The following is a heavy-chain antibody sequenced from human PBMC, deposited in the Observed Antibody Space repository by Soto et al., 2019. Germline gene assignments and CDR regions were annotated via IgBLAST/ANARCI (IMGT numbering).Heavy chain of an antibody. V-gene: IGHV3-7*01. J-gene: IGHJ6*03. CDR3: ARRGYSSLYYYYYYYMDV. D-gene: IGHD6-13*01. Sequence: GGSLRLSCAASGFTFSSYWMSWVRQAPGKGLEWVANIKQDGSEKYYVDSVKGRFTISRDNAKNSLYLQMNSLRAEDTAVYYCARRGYSSLYYYYYYYMDVWGKGTTVTVSS. CDR2: IKQDGSEK. CDR1: GFTFSSYW.